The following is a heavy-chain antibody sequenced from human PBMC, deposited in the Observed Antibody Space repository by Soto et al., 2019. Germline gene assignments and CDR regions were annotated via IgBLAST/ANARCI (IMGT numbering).Heavy chain of an antibody. CDR1: GYTFTGYY. J-gene: IGHJ5*02. D-gene: IGHD4-4*01. V-gene: IGHV1-2*04. Sequence: ASVKVSCKASGYTFTGYYMHWVRQAPGQGLEWMGWINPNSGGTNYAQKFQGWFTMTRDTSISTAYMELSRLRSYDTAVYYCARGPPDVTNCFDPWGPGTLVTVSS. CDR3: ARGPPDVTNCFDP. CDR2: INPNSGGT.